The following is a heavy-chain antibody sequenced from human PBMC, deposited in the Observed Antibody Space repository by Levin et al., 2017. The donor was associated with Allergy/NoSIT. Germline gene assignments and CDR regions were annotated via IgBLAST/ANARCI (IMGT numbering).Heavy chain of an antibody. CDR2: TSGSGGST. D-gene: IGHD5-24*01. Sequence: LSLTCAASGFTFSSNAMSWVRQAPGKGLEWVSGTSGSGGSTYYADSVKGRFTISRDNSKNTLYLQMNSLRAEDTAVYYCARQRWLQFTDAFDIWGQGTMVTVSS. J-gene: IGHJ3*02. CDR1: GFTFSSNA. V-gene: IGHV3-23*01. CDR3: ARQRWLQFTDAFDI.